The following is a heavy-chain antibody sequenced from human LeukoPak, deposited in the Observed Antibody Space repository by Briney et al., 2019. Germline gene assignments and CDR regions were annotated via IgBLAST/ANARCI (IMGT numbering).Heavy chain of an antibody. J-gene: IGHJ6*03. CDR2: ISKDGSNK. CDR3: AKNGDRGAYCSGGSCYPYYYYYMDV. CDR1: GFTFSNYG. D-gene: IGHD2-15*01. Sequence: GGSLRLSCAASGFTFSNYGMHWVRQAPGKGLEWVAVISKDGSNKYYADSVKGRFTISRDNSKNTLFLQVNSLRAEDTAIYYCAKNGDRGAYCSGGSCYPYYYYYMDVWGKGTTVTISS. V-gene: IGHV3-30*18.